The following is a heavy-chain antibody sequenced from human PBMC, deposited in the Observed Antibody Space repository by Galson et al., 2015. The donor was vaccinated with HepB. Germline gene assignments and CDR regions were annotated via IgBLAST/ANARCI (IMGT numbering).Heavy chain of an antibody. CDR3: AHFRGILTGYYNLYYAFDI. D-gene: IGHD3-9*01. CDR2: IYWDDDK. CDR1: GFSLSTSGVG. Sequence: PALVKPTQTLTLTCTFSGFSLSTSGVGVGWIRQPPGKALEWLALIYWDDDKRYSPSLKSRLTITKDTSKNQVVLTMTNMDPVDTATYYCAHFRGILTGYYNLYYAFDIWGQGTMVTVSS. J-gene: IGHJ3*02. V-gene: IGHV2-5*02.